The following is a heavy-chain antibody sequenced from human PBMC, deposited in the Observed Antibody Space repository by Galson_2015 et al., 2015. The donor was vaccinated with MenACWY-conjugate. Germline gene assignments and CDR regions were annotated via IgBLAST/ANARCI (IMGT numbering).Heavy chain of an antibody. CDR1: GFTFSSYS. CDR3: ARVGLVGASGDAFDI. J-gene: IGHJ3*02. Sequence: SLRLSCAASGFTFSSYSMNWVRQAPGKGLEWVSYISSSSSTIYYADSVKGRFTISRDNAKNSLYLQMNSLRAEDTAVYYCARVGLVGASGDAFDIWGQGTMVTVSS. CDR2: ISSSSSTI. V-gene: IGHV3-48*01. D-gene: IGHD1-26*01.